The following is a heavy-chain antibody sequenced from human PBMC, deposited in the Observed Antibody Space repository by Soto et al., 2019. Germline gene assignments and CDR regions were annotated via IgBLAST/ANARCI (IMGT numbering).Heavy chain of an antibody. V-gene: IGHV1-18*01. Sequence: ASVKVSCKASGYTFTSYGISWVRQAPGQGLEWMGWISAYNGDTNYAQKLQGRVTMTTDTSTSTAYMELRSLRSDDTAVYYCARDVGTFGYYYYYGMDVWGQGTTVTVSS. CDR2: ISAYNGDT. CDR1: GYTFTSYG. J-gene: IGHJ6*02. CDR3: ARDVGTFGYYYYYGMDV. D-gene: IGHD1-26*01.